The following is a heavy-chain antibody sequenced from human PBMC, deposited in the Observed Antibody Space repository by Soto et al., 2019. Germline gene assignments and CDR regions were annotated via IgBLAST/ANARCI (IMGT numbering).Heavy chain of an antibody. CDR1: GGSISSGGYS. V-gene: IGHV4-30-2*01. CDR2: IYHSGST. D-gene: IGHD3-22*01. J-gene: IGHJ4*02. Sequence: AWETLSLTCAVSGGSISSGGYSWSCIRQPPGKGLEWIGYIYHSGSTYYNPSLKSRVTISVDRSKNQFSLKLSSVTAADTAVYYCASRTYYYDSSDFGRFDYWGQGTLVTVS. CDR3: ASRTYYYDSSDFGRFDY.